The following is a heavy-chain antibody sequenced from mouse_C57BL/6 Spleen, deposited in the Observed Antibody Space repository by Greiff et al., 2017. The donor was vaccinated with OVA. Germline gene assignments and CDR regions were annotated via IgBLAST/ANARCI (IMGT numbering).Heavy chain of an antibody. CDR3: ARSPTGTLYAMDY. CDR1: GYAFSSYW. V-gene: IGHV1-80*01. CDR2: IYPGDGDT. D-gene: IGHD4-1*01. Sequence: QVQLQQSGAELVKPGASVKISCKASGYAFSSYWMNWVKQRPGKGLEWIGQIYPGDGDTNYNGKFKGKATLTADKSSSTAYMQLSSLTSEDSAVYFCARSPTGTLYAMDYWGQGTSVTVSS. J-gene: IGHJ4*01.